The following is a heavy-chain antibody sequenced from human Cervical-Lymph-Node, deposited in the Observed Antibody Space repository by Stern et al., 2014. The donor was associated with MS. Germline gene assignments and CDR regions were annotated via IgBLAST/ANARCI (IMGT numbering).Heavy chain of an antibody. D-gene: IGHD3-22*01. Sequence: HVQLVQSGAEVKKPGSSVRVSCKASGGTLNFYAISWVRQSPGEGLEWMGGITPIFGTANYAQKFQGRVSITADESTNTAYLELNSLRSEDTAVYYCAREERSSGYSRCLNDWGQGTLVTVYS. CDR2: ITPIFGTA. J-gene: IGHJ4*02. CDR1: GGTLNFYA. CDR3: AREERSSGYSRCLND. V-gene: IGHV1-69*01.